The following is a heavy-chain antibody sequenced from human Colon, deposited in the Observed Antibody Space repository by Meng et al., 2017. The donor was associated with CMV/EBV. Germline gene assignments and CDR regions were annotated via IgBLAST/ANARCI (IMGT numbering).Heavy chain of an antibody. CDR3: ASVRIAAGVSFDY. CDR2: ISSSSSYI. CDR1: GFTFSSYS. Sequence: GGSLRLSCAASGFTFSSYSMNWVRQAPGKGLEWVSSISSSSSYIYYADSVKGRFTISRDNSKNTLYLQMNSLRAEDTAVYYCASVRIAAGVSFDYWGQGTLVTVS. D-gene: IGHD6-13*01. J-gene: IGHJ4*02. V-gene: IGHV3-21*01.